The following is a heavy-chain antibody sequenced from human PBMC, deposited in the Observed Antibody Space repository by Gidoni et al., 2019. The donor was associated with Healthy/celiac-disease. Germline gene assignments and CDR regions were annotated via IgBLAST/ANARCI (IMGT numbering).Heavy chain of an antibody. Sequence: EVQLVESGGGLVKPGGSLRLSCAASGFTFSSYSMNWVRQAPGKGLEWVSFISSSSSYIYYADSVKGRFTISRDNDKNSLYLQMNSLRAEDTAVYYCARVGYDILTGVDYWGQGTLVTVSS. V-gene: IGHV3-21*01. CDR1: GFTFSSYS. J-gene: IGHJ4*02. D-gene: IGHD3-9*01. CDR2: ISSSSSYI. CDR3: ARVGYDILTGVDY.